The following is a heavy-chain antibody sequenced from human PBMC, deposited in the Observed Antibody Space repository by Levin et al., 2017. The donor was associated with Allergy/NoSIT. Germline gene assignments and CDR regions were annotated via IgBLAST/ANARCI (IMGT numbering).Heavy chain of an antibody. CDR3: AGGVAPAHYDYYYYMDG. Sequence: GESLKISCRASGFIFSSNGMHWVRQAPGKGLEWVALIWYDGNNKYYAESVKGRFTISRDNSKNTLYLQMNSLRAEDTAVYYCAGGVAPAHYDYYYYMDGWGKGTTVTVSS. CDR1: GFIFSSNG. J-gene: IGHJ6*03. D-gene: IGHD3-16*01. V-gene: IGHV3-33*01. CDR2: IWYDGNNK.